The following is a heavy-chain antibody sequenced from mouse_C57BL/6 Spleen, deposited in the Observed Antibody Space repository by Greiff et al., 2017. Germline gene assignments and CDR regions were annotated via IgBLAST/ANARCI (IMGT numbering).Heavy chain of an antibody. D-gene: IGHD1-1*01. CDR1: GFTFSSYA. V-gene: IGHV5-9-1*02. CDR3: TRALITTVVGPYYAMDY. Sequence: EVKLMESGEGLVKPGGSLKLSCAASGFTFSSYAMSWVRQTPEKRLEWVAYISSGGDYIYYADTVKGRFTISRDNARNTLYLQMSSLKSEDTAMYYCTRALITTVVGPYYAMDYWGQGTSVTVSS. J-gene: IGHJ4*01. CDR2: ISSGGDYI.